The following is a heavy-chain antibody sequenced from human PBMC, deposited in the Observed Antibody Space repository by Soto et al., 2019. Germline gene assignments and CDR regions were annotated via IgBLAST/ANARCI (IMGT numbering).Heavy chain of an antibody. Sequence: ASVKVSCKASGYTFTGYYMHWVRQAPGQGLEWMGWINPNSGGTNYAQKFQGRVTMTRDTSISTAYMELSRLRSDDTAVYYCARYCSGGSCYVGMDVWGQGTTVTVSS. CDR3: ARYCSGGSCYVGMDV. CDR1: GYTFTGYY. D-gene: IGHD2-15*01. V-gene: IGHV1-2*02. J-gene: IGHJ6*02. CDR2: INPNSGGT.